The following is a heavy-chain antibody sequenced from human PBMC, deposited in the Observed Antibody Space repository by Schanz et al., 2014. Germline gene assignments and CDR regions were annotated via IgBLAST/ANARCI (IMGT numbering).Heavy chain of an antibody. Sequence: QVQLVESGGGVVQPGRSLRLSCAASGFTFSSYAMHWVRQAPGKGLEWVAVMSYDGSNKYYADSVKGRFTISRDTPKNTLYVQMNSLRAEDTAVYYCARDAVTSVLTPGFYYWGQGTLVTVSS. CDR2: MSYDGSNK. J-gene: IGHJ4*02. D-gene: IGHD4-17*01. CDR1: GFTFSSYA. CDR3: ARDAVTSVLTPGFYY. V-gene: IGHV3-30-3*01.